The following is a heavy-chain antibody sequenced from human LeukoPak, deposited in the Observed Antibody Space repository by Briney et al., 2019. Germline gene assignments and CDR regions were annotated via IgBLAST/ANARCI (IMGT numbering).Heavy chain of an antibody. CDR1: GFTFSSYA. Sequence: GGSLRLSCAASGFTFSSYAMSWVRQAPGKGLEWVANIKQDGSEKYYVDSVKGRFTISRDNAKNSLYLQMNSLRAEDTAVYYCARDLGGGSSIWGQGTLVTVSS. CDR2: IKQDGSEK. CDR3: ARDLGGGSSI. V-gene: IGHV3-7*01. D-gene: IGHD1-26*01. J-gene: IGHJ4*02.